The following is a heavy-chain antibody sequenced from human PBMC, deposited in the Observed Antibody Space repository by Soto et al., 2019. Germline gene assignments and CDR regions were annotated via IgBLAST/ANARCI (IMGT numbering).Heavy chain of an antibody. CDR2: ISAYNGNT. Sequence: ASVKVSCKASGYTFTSYGISWVRQAPGQGLEWMGWISAYNGNTNYAQKLQGGVTMTTDTSTSTAYMELRSLRSDDTAVYYCARFLGSSYTYYYYYYMDVWGKGTTVTVSS. D-gene: IGHD3-3*01. J-gene: IGHJ6*03. CDR3: ARFLGSSYTYYYYYYMDV. V-gene: IGHV1-18*01. CDR1: GYTFTSYG.